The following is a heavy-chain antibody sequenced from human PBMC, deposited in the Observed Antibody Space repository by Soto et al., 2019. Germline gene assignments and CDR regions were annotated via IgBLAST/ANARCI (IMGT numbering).Heavy chain of an antibody. V-gene: IGHV3-48*01. Sequence: GGSLRLSCAASGFTFSSYSMNWVRQAPGKGLEWVSYISSSSSTIYYADSVKGRFTISRDNAKNSLYLQMNSLRAEDTAVYYCARVDEDYDFWRGLDYWGQGTLVTVSS. J-gene: IGHJ4*02. CDR2: ISSSSSTI. CDR1: GFTFSSYS. CDR3: ARVDEDYDFWRGLDY. D-gene: IGHD3-3*01.